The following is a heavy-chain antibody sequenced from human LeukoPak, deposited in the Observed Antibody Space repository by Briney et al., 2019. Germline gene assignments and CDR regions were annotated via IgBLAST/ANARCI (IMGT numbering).Heavy chain of an antibody. Sequence: GGSLRLSCAASGFTFSSYAMSWVRQAPGKGLEWVSAISGSGGSTYYADSVKGRFTISRDNSKNTLYLQMNSLRAEDTAVYYCAKVVNRGGRGGDAFDIWGQGTMVTVSS. J-gene: IGHJ3*02. V-gene: IGHV3-23*01. CDR1: GFTFSSYA. D-gene: IGHD3-10*01. CDR2: ISGSGGST. CDR3: AKVVNRGGRGGDAFDI.